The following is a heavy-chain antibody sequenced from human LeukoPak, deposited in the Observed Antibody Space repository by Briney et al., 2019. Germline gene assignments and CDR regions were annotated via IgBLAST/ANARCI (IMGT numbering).Heavy chain of an antibody. CDR3: ARVATSLGDALDI. D-gene: IGHD5-12*01. V-gene: IGHV5-51*01. CDR2: VYPGNSDT. J-gene: IGHJ3*02. CDR1: GYSFTNSW. Sequence: GESLQISCEGFGYSFTNSWIAWVRQMPGKGLEGMGIVYPGNSDTRYSPSFQGQVAISAHKSISTAYLQWSSLKASDTAMYYCARVATSLGDALDIWGQGTMVTVSS.